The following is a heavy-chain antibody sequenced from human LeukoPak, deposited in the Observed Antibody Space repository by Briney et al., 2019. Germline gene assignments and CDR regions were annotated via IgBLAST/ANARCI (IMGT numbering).Heavy chain of an antibody. Sequence: SQTLSLTCTVSGGSISSGSYYWSWIRQPAGKGLEWIGRIYTSGSTNYNPSLKSRVTISVDTSKNQFSLKLSSVTAADTAVYYCARHPSNRGVLRYFDWLLYEAFDIWGQGTMVTVSS. CDR3: ARHPSNRGVLRYFDWLLYEAFDI. D-gene: IGHD3-9*01. CDR2: IYTSGST. V-gene: IGHV4-61*02. J-gene: IGHJ3*02. CDR1: GGSISSGSYY.